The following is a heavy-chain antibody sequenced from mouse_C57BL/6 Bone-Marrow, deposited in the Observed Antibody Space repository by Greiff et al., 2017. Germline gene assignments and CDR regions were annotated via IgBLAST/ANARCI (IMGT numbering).Heavy chain of an antibody. CDR3: ALTGTYYFDY. J-gene: IGHJ2*01. CDR1: GFSFTSYG. CDR2: IWSGGST. Sequence: QVQLKESGPGLVQPSQSLSITCTVSGFSFTSYGVHWVRQSPGKGLEWLGVIWSGGSTDYNAAFISRLSISKDNSKSQVFFKMNSLQADDTAIYYCALTGTYYFDYWGQGTTLTVSS. V-gene: IGHV2-2*01. D-gene: IGHD4-1*01.